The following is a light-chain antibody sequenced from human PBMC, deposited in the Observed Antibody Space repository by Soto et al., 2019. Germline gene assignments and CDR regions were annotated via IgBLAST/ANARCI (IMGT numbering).Light chain of an antibody. CDR1: SSDIGGYNY. Sequence: QSALTQPPSASGSPGQSVTISCTGSSSDIGGYNYVSWYQQHPGKAPKFIMYEVNQRPSGVPDRFSGSKSGDTASLTVSGLQADDEADYYCCSYAGRNNFVIFGGGTKVTVL. V-gene: IGLV2-8*01. J-gene: IGLJ2*01. CDR3: CSYAGRNNFVI. CDR2: EVN.